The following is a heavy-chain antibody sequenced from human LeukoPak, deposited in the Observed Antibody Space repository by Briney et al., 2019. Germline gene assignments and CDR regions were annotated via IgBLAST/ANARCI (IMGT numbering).Heavy chain of an antibody. CDR1: GGSISSSNYY. D-gene: IGHD5-18*01. V-gene: IGHV4-39*07. CDR2: IYYSGST. J-gene: IGHJ6*03. CDR3: ARDIGYSYGYYYYYMDV. Sequence: SETLSLTCTVSGGSISSSNYYWGWIRQPPGKGLEWIGSIYYSGSTYYNPSLKSRVTISVDTSKNQFSLKLSSVTAADTAVYYCARDIGYSYGYYYYYMDVWGKGTTVTVSS.